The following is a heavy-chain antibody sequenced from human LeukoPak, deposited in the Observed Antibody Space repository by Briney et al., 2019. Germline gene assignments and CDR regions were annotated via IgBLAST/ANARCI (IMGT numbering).Heavy chain of an antibody. Sequence: SETLSLTCTVSGGSIGSSSYYWDWIRQPPGKGLEWIGSISYSGSTYYNPSLKSRVTISVDTSKNHFSLKLSSVTAADTAVYYCARGQFLYSTGWPSTIRFDYWGQGALVTVSS. D-gene: IGHD6-19*01. CDR1: GGSIGSSSYY. CDR2: ISYSGST. J-gene: IGHJ4*02. V-gene: IGHV4-39*07. CDR3: ARGQFLYSTGWPSTIRFDY.